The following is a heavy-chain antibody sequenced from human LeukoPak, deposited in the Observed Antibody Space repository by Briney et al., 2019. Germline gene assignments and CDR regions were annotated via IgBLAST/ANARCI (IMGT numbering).Heavy chain of an antibody. D-gene: IGHD5-12*01. CDR3: ARGPATIWYFDY. V-gene: IGHV1-2*04. J-gene: IGHJ4*02. CDR2: INPNSGDT. Sequence: ASVKVSCKAFGYTFTRYYMHWVRQAPGQGLEWMGWINPNSGDTNYAQKFQGWVTMTRDTSISTAYMELSRLRSDDTAVYYCARGPATIWYFDYWGQGTLVTVSS. CDR1: GYTFTRYY.